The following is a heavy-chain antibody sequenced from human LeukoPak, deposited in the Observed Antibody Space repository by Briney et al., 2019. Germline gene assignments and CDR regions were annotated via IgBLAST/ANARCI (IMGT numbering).Heavy chain of an antibody. CDR1: GGSFSGYY. V-gene: IGHV4-34*11. D-gene: IGHD4-17*01. Sequence: PSETLSLTCAVYGGSFSGYYWSWIRQPPGKGLDWIGYIYYSGSTYYNPSLKSRVTISVDTPKNQFSLKLSSVTAADTAVYYCARDQSWGDYGGTDSDYWGQGTLVTVSS. CDR2: IYYSGST. CDR3: ARDQSWGDYGGTDSDY. J-gene: IGHJ4*02.